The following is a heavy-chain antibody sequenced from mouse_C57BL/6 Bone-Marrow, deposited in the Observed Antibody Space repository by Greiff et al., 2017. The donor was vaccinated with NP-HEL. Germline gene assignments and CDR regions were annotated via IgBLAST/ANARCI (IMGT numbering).Heavy chain of an antibody. J-gene: IGHJ1*03. Sequence: EVQVVESGGGLVKPGGSLKLSCAASGFTFSSYAMSWVRQTPEKRLEWVATISDGGSYTYYPDNVKGRFTISRDNAKNNLYLQMSHLKSEDTAMYYCARDAGSYDGNYVWYFDVWGTGTTVTVSS. CDR1: GFTFSSYA. CDR2: ISDGGSYT. D-gene: IGHD2-1*01. CDR3: ARDAGSYDGNYVWYFDV. V-gene: IGHV5-4*01.